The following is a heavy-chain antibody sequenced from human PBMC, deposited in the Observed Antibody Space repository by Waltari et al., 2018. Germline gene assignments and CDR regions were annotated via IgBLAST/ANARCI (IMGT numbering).Heavy chain of an antibody. CDR2: IYTSGST. J-gene: IGHJ4*02. D-gene: IGHD3-3*02. Sequence: QVQLQESGPGLVKPSQTLSLTCSVSGVSITSGSHYWSCTRQPAGKGLEWIGHIYTSGSTKYNPSLKRRVTISVDTSKNQFSLRLSSVTAADTAVYYCVTVGSSIQAFDYFDNWGQGTLVTVSS. CDR3: VTVGSSIQAFDYFDN. CDR1: GVSITSGSHY. V-gene: IGHV4-61*02.